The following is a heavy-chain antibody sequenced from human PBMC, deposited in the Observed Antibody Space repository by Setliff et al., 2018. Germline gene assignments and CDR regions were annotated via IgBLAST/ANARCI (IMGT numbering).Heavy chain of an antibody. Sequence: PGESLKISCKGSGYSFTTYWIGWVRQMPGKGLEWMGIIYPGDSDTRYSLSFQGQVTISADKSISTAYLQLSSLKASDTAIYYCARRAVTAEYFQHWGHGTLVTVSS. J-gene: IGHJ1*01. D-gene: IGHD4-17*01. CDR1: GYSFTTYW. CDR3: ARRAVTAEYFQH. CDR2: IYPGDSDT. V-gene: IGHV5-51*01.